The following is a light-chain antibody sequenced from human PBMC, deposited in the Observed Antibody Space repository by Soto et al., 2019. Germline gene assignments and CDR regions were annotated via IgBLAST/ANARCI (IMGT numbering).Light chain of an antibody. Sequence: EIVVTQSPATLSVSPGERATLSCRASQSVSSNLAWYQQKPGQAPRLLIYGASIRATGIPARFSGSGSGTEFTLTISSLQSEDFAVYYCQQYNNWPRTFGQGTKVEIK. CDR2: GAS. V-gene: IGKV3-15*01. CDR1: QSVSSN. CDR3: QQYNNWPRT. J-gene: IGKJ1*01.